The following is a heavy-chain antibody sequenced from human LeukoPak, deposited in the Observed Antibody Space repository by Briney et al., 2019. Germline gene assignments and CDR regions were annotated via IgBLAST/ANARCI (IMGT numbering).Heavy chain of an antibody. Sequence: GGSLRLSCAASGFTFSSYWMTWVRQAPGKGLVWVSRINSDGSSTGYADSVKGRFTISRDNAKNTLYLQMNSLRPEDTAFYYCVKLTGDFDYWGQGTLVTVSS. CDR1: GFTFSSYW. CDR2: INSDGSST. D-gene: IGHD1-1*01. CDR3: VKLTGDFDY. V-gene: IGHV3-74*01. J-gene: IGHJ4*02.